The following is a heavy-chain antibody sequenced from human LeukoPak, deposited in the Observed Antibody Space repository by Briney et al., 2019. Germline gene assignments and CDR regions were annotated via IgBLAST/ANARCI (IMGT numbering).Heavy chain of an antibody. D-gene: IGHD3-3*01. Sequence: GGSLRLSCAASGFTFSSYGMHWVRQDPGKGLEWVAFISYDGSNKNYADSVRGRFTISRDNSKNTLYLQMNSLRAEDTAVYYCARDVYDFWSGTYMDVWGKGTTVTVSS. CDR2: ISYDGSNK. V-gene: IGHV3-30*03. J-gene: IGHJ6*03. CDR3: ARDVYDFWSGTYMDV. CDR1: GFTFSSYG.